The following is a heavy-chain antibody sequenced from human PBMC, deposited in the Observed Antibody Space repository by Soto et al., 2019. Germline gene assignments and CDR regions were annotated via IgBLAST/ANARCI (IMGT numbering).Heavy chain of an antibody. V-gene: IGHV4-30-2*01. CDR2: IYHSGST. J-gene: IGHJ4*02. CDR3: ARGKFPFTFDY. CDR1: GGSISSGGYS. Sequence: QLQLQESGSGLVKPSQTLSLTCAVSGGSISSGGYSWSWIRQPPGKGLEWIGYIYHSGSTNYNPSLKSRVTISEDASKNRFSLKLTSVTAADTAVYYCARGKFPFTFDYWGQGTLVAVSS.